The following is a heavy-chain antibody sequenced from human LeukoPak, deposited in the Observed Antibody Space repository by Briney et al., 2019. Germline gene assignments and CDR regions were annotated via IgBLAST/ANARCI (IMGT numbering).Heavy chain of an antibody. CDR1: GFTFSSYA. CDR2: ISGSGGST. CDR3: VKDQAYCTGGNCYYYFYYLDV. J-gene: IGHJ6*03. V-gene: IGHV3-23*01. Sequence: GGSLRLSCAASGFTFSSYAMSWVRQAPGKGLEWVSAISGSGGSTYYADSVKGRFTISRDNSKNTLYLQMNSVRAEDTAVYYCVKDQAYCTGGNCYYYFYYLDVWGKGTTVTVSS. D-gene: IGHD2-15*01.